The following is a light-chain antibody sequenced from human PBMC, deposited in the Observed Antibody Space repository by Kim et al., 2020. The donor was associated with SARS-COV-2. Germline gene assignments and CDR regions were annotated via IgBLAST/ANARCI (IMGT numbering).Light chain of an antibody. V-gene: IGLV8-61*01. J-gene: IGLJ2*01. Sequence: GGTVTLTCGLSSGAVSTNYYPSWYQQTPGQAPRTLIYSTDTRCSGVPDRCSGSILGNKAALTITGAQADDESDYYCVLYMSSGIVVFGGGTKLTVL. CDR3: VLYMSSGIVV. CDR2: STD. CDR1: SGAVSTNYY.